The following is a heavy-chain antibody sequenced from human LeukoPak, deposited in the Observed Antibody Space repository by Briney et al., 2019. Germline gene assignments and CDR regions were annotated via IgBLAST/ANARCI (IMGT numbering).Heavy chain of an antibody. V-gene: IGHV1-18*01. Sequence: GASVKVSCKTSGYTFTRYDISWVRQAPGQGLEWMGWISAYNGNTNYAQKLQGRVTMTTDTSTSTAYMELRSLRSDDTAVYYCARDRRYRGSGPYDAFDIWGQGTMVTVSS. CDR2: ISAYNGNT. CDR1: GYTFTRYD. CDR3: ARDRRYRGSGPYDAFDI. D-gene: IGHD3-10*01. J-gene: IGHJ3*02.